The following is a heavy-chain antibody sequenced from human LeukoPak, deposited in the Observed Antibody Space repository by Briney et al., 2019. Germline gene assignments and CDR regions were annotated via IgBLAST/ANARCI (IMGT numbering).Heavy chain of an antibody. CDR1: GFTFSSYW. CDR3: AKDRYCSGGSCYGLDY. D-gene: IGHD2-15*01. J-gene: IGHJ4*02. V-gene: IGHV3-7*03. Sequence: GGSLRLSCAASGFTFSSYWMSWVRQAPGKGLEWVANIKQDGSEKYYVDSVKGRFTISRDNAKNSLYLQMNSLRAEDTAVYYCAKDRYCSGGSCYGLDYWGQGTLVTVSS. CDR2: IKQDGSEK.